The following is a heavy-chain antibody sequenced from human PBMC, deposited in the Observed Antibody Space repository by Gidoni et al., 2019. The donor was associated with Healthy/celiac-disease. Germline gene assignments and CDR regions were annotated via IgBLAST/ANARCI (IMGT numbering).Heavy chain of an antibody. V-gene: IGHV4-34*01. D-gene: IGHD6-19*01. CDR3: ARGLRDSSGSLSYYYYYMDV. CDR1: GGSFRGSY. Sequence: QVQLQQWGAGLLTPSETLSLTCAVHGGSFRGSYWSWIRRPPGKGLEWVGEINHSGTTNYNPSLKSRVTISVDTSKNQFCLKLSSVTAADTAVYYCARGLRDSSGSLSYYYYYMDVWGKGTTVTVSS. J-gene: IGHJ6*03. CDR2: INHSGTT.